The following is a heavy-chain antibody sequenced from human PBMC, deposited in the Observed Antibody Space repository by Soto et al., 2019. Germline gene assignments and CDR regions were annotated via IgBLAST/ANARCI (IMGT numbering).Heavy chain of an antibody. J-gene: IGHJ6*02. CDR3: AADYYYYYGMDV. Sequence: ASVKVSCKASGYTFTSYAMHWVRQAPGQRLEWMGWINAGNGNTKYSQKFQGRVTITRDTSASTAYMELSSLRSEDTAVYYCAADYYYYYGMDVWGQGTTVTVSS. CDR2: INAGNGNT. V-gene: IGHV1-3*01. CDR1: GYTFTSYA.